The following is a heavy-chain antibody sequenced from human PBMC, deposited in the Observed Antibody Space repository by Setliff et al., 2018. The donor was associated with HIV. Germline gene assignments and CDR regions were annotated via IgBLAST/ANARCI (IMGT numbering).Heavy chain of an antibody. D-gene: IGHD2-21*01. J-gene: IGHJ4*02. CDR2: TIPLFGKV. CDR1: GDAFNSNA. V-gene: IGHV1-69*13. CDR3: AREGDFGYAAGRHLDS. Sequence: GASVKVSCKTSGDAFNSNAISWVRQAPGQGLEWMGGTIPLFGKVDYAQKFQGRVTITADESTNIAHMELSSLTFEDTAVYYCAREGDFGYAAGRHLDSWGQGTLVTVSS.